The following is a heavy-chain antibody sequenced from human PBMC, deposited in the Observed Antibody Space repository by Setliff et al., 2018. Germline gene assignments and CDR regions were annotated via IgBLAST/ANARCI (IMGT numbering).Heavy chain of an antibody. V-gene: IGHV5-51*01. CDR1: GYSFTSNW. J-gene: IGHJ4*02. Sequence: GESLKISCKGSGYSFTSNWIAWVRQMPGKGLECMGIIYPGNSNTRYSPPFQGRFTISRDNAKNSLYLQMNSLRAEDTAVYYCARDPGVRGVIFDYWGQGTLVTVSS. CDR2: IYPGNSNT. CDR3: ARDPGVRGVIFDY. D-gene: IGHD3-10*01.